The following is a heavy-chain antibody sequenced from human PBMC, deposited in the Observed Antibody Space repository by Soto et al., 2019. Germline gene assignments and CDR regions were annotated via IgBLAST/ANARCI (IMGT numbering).Heavy chain of an antibody. V-gene: IGHV4-59*08. Sequence: SETLSLTCTVSGGSISSYYWSWIRQPPGKGLEWIGYIYYSGSTNYNPSLKSRVTISVDTSKNQFSLKLSSVTAADTAVYYCARLNGYSGYDSDYWGQGTLVTVSS. CDR3: ARLNGYSGYDSDY. CDR2: IYYSGST. D-gene: IGHD5-12*01. CDR1: GGSISSYY. J-gene: IGHJ4*02.